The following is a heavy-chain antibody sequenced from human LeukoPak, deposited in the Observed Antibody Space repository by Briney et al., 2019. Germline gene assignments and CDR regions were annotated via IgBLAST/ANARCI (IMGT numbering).Heavy chain of an antibody. D-gene: IGHD2-15*01. CDR1: GYSISSGYY. CDR2: IYHSGST. CDR3: ARPQYCSGGSCYGNNWFDP. V-gene: IGHV4-38-2*02. Sequence: SETLSLTCTVSGYSISSGYYWGWIRPPPGKGLEGIGSIYHSGSTYYNPSLKSRVTISVDTSKNQFSLKLSSVTAADTAVYYCARPQYCSGGSCYGNNWFDPWGQGTLVTVSS. J-gene: IGHJ5*02.